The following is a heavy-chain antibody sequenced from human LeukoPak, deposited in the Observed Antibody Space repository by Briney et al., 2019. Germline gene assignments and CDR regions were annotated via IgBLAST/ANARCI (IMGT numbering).Heavy chain of an antibody. CDR3: TRDPRGSYGPDAFEI. D-gene: IGHD1-26*01. CDR1: GFTFGDYA. J-gene: IGHJ3*02. CDR2: IRSKAYGGTT. V-gene: IGHV3-49*04. Sequence: GGSLRLSCTASGFTFGDYAMSWVRQAPGKGLEWVGFIRSKAYGGTTEYAASVKGRFTISRDDSKSFAYLQMNSLKTEDTAVYYCTRDPRGSYGPDAFEIWGQGTMVTVSS.